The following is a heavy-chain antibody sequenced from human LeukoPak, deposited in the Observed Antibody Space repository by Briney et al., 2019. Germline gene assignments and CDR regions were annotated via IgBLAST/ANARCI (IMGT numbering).Heavy chain of an antibody. J-gene: IGHJ5*02. CDR3: ARTYSSSSAWFDP. D-gene: IGHD6-6*01. Sequence: GGSLRLSCAASGFTFSSYSMNWVRQAPGKGLEWVSSISSSSSYIYYADSVKGRFTISRDNAKNSLYLQMNSLRAKDTAVYYCARTYSSSSAWFDPWGQGTLVTVSS. CDR2: ISSSSSYI. V-gene: IGHV3-21*01. CDR1: GFTFSSYS.